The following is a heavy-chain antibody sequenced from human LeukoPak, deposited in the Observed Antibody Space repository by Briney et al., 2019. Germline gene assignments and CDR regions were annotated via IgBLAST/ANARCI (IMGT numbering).Heavy chain of an antibody. CDR3: ARTMVRGVIIALRWFDP. Sequence: ASVKVSCKASGYTFTSCDINWVRQATGQGLEWMGWMNPNSGNTGYAQKFQGRVTMTRNTSISTAYMELSSLRSEDTAVYYCARTMVRGVIIALRWFDPWGQGTLVTVSS. CDR2: MNPNSGNT. V-gene: IGHV1-8*01. CDR1: GYTFTSCD. J-gene: IGHJ5*02. D-gene: IGHD3-10*01.